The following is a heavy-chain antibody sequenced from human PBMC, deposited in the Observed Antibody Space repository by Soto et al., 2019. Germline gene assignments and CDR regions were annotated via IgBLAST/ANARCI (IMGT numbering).Heavy chain of an antibody. D-gene: IGHD2-8*02. J-gene: IGHJ4*02. V-gene: IGHV1-2*02. CDR1: GYTFTGHY. CDR3: AGSTVLETGSAPFDF. CDR2: INPKNGDT. Sequence: GASVKVSCKASGYTFTGHYLHWVLQAPGQRPEWMGWINPKNGDTIYTQKFQGRVTMTRDTSISTAFMELSRLSSDDTAVYFCAGSTVLETGSAPFDFWGQGTLVTVS.